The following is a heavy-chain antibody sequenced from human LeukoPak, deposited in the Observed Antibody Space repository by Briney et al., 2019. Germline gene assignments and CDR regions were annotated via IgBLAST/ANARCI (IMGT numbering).Heavy chain of an antibody. V-gene: IGHV4-30-2*05. J-gene: IGHJ4*02. CDR1: DGSISSGAYY. Sequence: PSETLSLTCTVSDGSISSGAYYWSWIRQPPGKGLEWIGYIWHSGSTYYNPSLKSRVTISVDTSKNQFSLKLSSVTAADTAVYYCARDPNSIAAADGRPYWGQGTLVTVSS. D-gene: IGHD6-13*01. CDR3: ARDPNSIAAADGRPY. CDR2: IWHSGST.